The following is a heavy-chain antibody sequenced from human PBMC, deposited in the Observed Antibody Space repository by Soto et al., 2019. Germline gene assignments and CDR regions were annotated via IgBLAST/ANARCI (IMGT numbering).Heavy chain of an antibody. D-gene: IGHD3-3*01. V-gene: IGHV3-66*01. CDR3: ASLRFLEWSWYYFDY. J-gene: IGHJ4*02. CDR1: GFTVSTNY. CDR2: IYSGGST. Sequence: GGSLRLSCAASGFTVSTNYMSWVRQAPGKGLEWVSVIYSGGSTYYADSVKGRFTISRDNSKNTLYLQMNSLRAEDTAVYYCASLRFLEWSWYYFDYWGQGTLVTVS.